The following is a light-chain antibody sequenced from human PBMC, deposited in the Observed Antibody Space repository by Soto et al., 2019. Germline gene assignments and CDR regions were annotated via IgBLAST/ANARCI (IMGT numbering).Light chain of an antibody. CDR2: GAS. CDR3: QQYGSSPLT. CDR1: QSVSSSY. V-gene: IGKV3-20*01. Sequence: EIVLTQSPGTLSLSPGERATLSCRASQSVSSSYLAWYQQKPGQAPRLLIYGASSRATGIPDRFSGSVSGTDSTLTISRLEPEDVVVYYCQQYGSSPLTFGGGTKVEIK. J-gene: IGKJ4*01.